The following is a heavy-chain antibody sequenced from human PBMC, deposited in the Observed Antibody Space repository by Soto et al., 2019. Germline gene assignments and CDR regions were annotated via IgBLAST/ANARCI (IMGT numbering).Heavy chain of an antibody. CDR2: INPNSGGT. CDR1: GYTFTAYY. J-gene: IGHJ4*02. D-gene: IGHD3-3*01. CDR3: ARGRRYIGGYYGYYFDY. Sequence: QVQLVQSGAEVKNTGASVKVSCKASGYTFTAYYMHWVRQAPGQGLEWMGWINPNSGGTNYAQKFQGWVTMTRDTSISTAYFELSRLRSDDTALYYCARGRRYIGGYYGYYFDYWGQGSLDNVSS. V-gene: IGHV1-2*04.